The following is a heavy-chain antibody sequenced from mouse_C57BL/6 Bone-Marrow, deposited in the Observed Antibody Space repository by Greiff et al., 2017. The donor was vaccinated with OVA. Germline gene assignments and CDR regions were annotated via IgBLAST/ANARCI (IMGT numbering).Heavy chain of an antibody. CDR1: GYSFTGYY. CDR3: ARCGTSPFAY. V-gene: IGHV1-42*01. D-gene: IGHD4-1*01. J-gene: IGHJ3*01. CDR2: INPSTGGT. Sequence: VQLQQSGPELVKPGASVKISCKASGYSFTGYYMNWVKQSPEKSLEWIGEINPSTGGTTYNQKFKAKATLTVDKSSSTAYMQLKSLTSEDSAVYYCARCGTSPFAYWGQGTLVPVSA.